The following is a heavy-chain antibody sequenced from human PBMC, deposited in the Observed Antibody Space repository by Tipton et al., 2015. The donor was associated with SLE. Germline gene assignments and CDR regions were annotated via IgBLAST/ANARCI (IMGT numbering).Heavy chain of an antibody. J-gene: IGHJ2*01. CDR3: ARERWPDLDVDL. CDR1: SGSISSGGYY. Sequence: TLSLTCTVSSGSISSGGYYWSWNRQHPGQGLVWIGYIYYSCSNYYNPSLKSRVTISIDTSKNSFSLKLSSVTAADTAVYDCARERWPDLDVDLGGRGTLVTVSS. D-gene: IGHD3/OR15-3a*01. CDR2: IYYSCSN. V-gene: IGHV4-31*03.